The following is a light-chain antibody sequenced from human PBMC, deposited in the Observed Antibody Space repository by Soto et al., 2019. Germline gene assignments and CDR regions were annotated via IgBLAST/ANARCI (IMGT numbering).Light chain of an antibody. Sequence: QAVVTQPPSVSGAPGQRVTISCTGSSSNIGAHYDVHWYQQLPGTAPKLLMYYNDMLPSGVSDRFSGSKSGTSASLAISGLQSEDEGDYYCATWDDRLTAWVFGGGTKLTVL. CDR1: SSNIGAHYD. CDR3: ATWDDRLTAWV. J-gene: IGLJ3*02. V-gene: IGLV1-40*01. CDR2: YND.